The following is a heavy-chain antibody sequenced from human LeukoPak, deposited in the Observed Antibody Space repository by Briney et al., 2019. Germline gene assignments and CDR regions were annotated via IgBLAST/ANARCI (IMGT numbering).Heavy chain of an antibody. CDR1: GFTFSDYY. CDR2: ITGSGSTI. CDR3: ARDLGGYSFDY. V-gene: IGHV3-11*01. D-gene: IGHD5-18*01. Sequence: GGSLRLSCAASGFTFSDYYMSWIRQAPGKGLEWVSYITGSGSTIHYADSVKGRFTISRDNAKNSLYLQMNSLRAEDTAVYYCARDLGGYSFDYWGQGTLVTVSS. J-gene: IGHJ4*02.